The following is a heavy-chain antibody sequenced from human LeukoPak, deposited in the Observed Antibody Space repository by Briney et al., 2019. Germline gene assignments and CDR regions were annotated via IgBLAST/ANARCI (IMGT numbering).Heavy chain of an antibody. J-gene: IGHJ6*02. V-gene: IGHV3-23*01. CDR3: AKDSSVAGTPLGGYYYGLDV. D-gene: IGHD6-19*01. CDR2: ISGSGGST. CDR1: GFTFSSYA. Sequence: GSLRLSCAASGFTFSSYAMSWVRQAPGKGLEWVSAISGSGGSTYYADSVKGRFTISRDNSKNTLYLQMNSLRAEDTAVYYCAKDSSVAGTPLGGYYYGLDVWGQGTTVTVSS.